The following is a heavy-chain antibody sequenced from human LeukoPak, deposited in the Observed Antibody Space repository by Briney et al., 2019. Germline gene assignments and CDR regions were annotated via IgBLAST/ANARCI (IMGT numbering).Heavy chain of an antibody. D-gene: IGHD2-2*01. Sequence: SETLSLTCTLSGYSISSGYYWGWIRQPPGKGREWIWSINHRGSTYYHPSLKSRVTISVDTSQNQFSLKLSSVTAADTAVYYCASSDIGYCSSTSCYAGAFDIWGQGTMVTVSS. V-gene: IGHV4-38-2*02. CDR1: GYSISSGYY. CDR3: ASSDIGYCSSTSCYAGAFDI. CDR2: INHRGST. J-gene: IGHJ3*02.